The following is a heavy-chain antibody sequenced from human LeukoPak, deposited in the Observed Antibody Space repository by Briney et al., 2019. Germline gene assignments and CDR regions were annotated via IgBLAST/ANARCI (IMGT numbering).Heavy chain of an antibody. D-gene: IGHD3-9*01. CDR1: GFTFGDYA. J-gene: IGHJ5*02. CDR2: ISSSSTII. CDR3: AKVPRQHDNWFDP. V-gene: IGHV3-48*01. Sequence: PGGSLRLSCTASGFTFGDYAMSWFRQAPGKGLEWISYISSSSTIIHYVDSVKGRFTISRDDAKNSLYLQMNSLRAEDTAIYYCAKVPRQHDNWFDPWGQGTLVTVSS.